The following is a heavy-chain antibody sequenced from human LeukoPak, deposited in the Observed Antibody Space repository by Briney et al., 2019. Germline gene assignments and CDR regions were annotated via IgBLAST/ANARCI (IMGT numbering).Heavy chain of an antibody. CDR3: ARVTFWSGPPLAPLDY. Sequence: GGSLRLSCAASGFTFSSYAMHWVRQAPGKGLEWVALISYDGNNKYYADSVKGRFTISRDNFKNTLSLQMNSLRPEDTAVYYCARVTFWSGPPLAPLDYWGQGTLVTVSS. CDR1: GFTFSSYA. CDR2: ISYDGNNK. J-gene: IGHJ4*02. V-gene: IGHV3-30-3*01. D-gene: IGHD3-3*01.